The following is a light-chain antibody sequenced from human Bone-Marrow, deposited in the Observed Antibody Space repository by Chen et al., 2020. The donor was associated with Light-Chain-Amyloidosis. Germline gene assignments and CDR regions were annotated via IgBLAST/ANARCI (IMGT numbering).Light chain of an antibody. CDR2: DDS. J-gene: IGLJ3*02. CDR3: QVWDRSSDRPV. Sequence: SYVLTQPSPVSVAPGQTATIDCGGNNIGPSSVHWYQQTPGPAPLLVVYDDSDRPSGIHERLSGSNSGNTATLTISRVEAGDEADYYCQVWDRSSDRPVFGGGTKLTVL. CDR1: NIGPSS. V-gene: IGLV3-21*02.